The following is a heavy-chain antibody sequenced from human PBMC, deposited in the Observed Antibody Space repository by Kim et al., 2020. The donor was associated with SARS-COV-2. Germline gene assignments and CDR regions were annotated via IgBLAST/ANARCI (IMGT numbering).Heavy chain of an antibody. CDR3: ARKEYSSSFRVY. CDR2: IDPSDSYT. J-gene: IGHJ4*02. Sequence: GESLKISCKGSGYSFTSYWIIWVRQMPGKGLEWMGRIDPSDSYTNYSPSFQGHVTISADKSISPAYLQWSSLKASDTAMYYCARKEYSSSFRVYWGQGTLVTVSS. V-gene: IGHV5-10-1*01. CDR1: GYSFTSYW. D-gene: IGHD6-6*01.